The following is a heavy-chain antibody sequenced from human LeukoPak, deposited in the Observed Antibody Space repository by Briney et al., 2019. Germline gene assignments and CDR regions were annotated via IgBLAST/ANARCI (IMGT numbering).Heavy chain of an antibody. D-gene: IGHD5-24*01. CDR3: ARAGDGYNYPDYFVF. CDR1: GFTFSDYY. Sequence: GRSLRLSCAASGFTFSDYYMSWIRQAPGKGLEWVSSISSSGSTIYYADSVKGRFTISRDNAKNSLYLQMNSLRAEDTAVYYCARAGDGYNYPDYFVFWGQRTLVSVSS. J-gene: IGHJ4*02. CDR2: ISSSGSTI. V-gene: IGHV3-11*01.